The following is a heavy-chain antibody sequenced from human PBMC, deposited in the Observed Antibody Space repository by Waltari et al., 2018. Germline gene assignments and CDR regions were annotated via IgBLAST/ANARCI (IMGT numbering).Heavy chain of an antibody. CDR1: GFTFTPYA. CDR2: ISGSGGST. V-gene: IGHV3-23*01. Sequence: EVQLLESGGGLVERGRSLRISCAASGFTFTPYAMSWVRQAPGKGLEGVSGISGSGGSTYYADSVKGRFTISRDNSKNTLFLQMNSLRADDTAVYYCAKVFNYYDTRGYYFDHWGQGTLVTASS. D-gene: IGHD3-22*01. CDR3: AKVFNYYDTRGYYFDH. J-gene: IGHJ4*02.